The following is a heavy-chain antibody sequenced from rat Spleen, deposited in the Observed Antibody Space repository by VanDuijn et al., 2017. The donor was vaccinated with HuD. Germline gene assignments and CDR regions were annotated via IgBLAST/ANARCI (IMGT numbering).Heavy chain of an antibody. Sequence: EVRLVESGGGLVQPGRSLKLSCAASGFTFSNYGMAWVRQAPTKGLEWVATISYDGSSTYYRDSVKGRFTISRDNTKSTLYLEMDSPRSEDTATYYCASRRGDYWGQGVMVTVSS. CDR3: ASRRGDY. CDR2: ISYDGSST. V-gene: IGHV5-29*01. CDR1: GFTFSNYG. J-gene: IGHJ2*01.